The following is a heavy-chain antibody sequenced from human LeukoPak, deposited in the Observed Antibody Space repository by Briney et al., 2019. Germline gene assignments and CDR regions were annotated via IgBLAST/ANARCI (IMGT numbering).Heavy chain of an antibody. CDR3: AKRVVDY. CDR1: GFTFSSFA. V-gene: IGHV3-30*04. D-gene: IGHD1-1*01. Sequence: GGSLRLSCAASGFTFSSFAMHWVRQAPGKGLAWVAVISYDGTDKYQADSVKGRFTISRDNSKDTLYLQMNSLRAEDTAVYYCAKRVVDYWGQGTLVTVSS. CDR2: ISYDGTDK. J-gene: IGHJ4*02.